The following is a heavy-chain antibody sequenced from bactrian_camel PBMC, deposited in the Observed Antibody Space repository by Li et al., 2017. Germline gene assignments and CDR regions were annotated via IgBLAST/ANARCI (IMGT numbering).Heavy chain of an antibody. Sequence: HVQLVESGGGSVQAGGSLRLSCAASGYTHSDKCMGWFRQAPGKGLEWVSTIYGDVYGDGVYTYYADSVRGRFAISRGNAKTTLYLQMNSLKPDDTAVYYCVRDQINGDYACPGYWGQGTQVT. J-gene: IGHJ6*01. D-gene: IGHD4*01. CDR3: VRDQINGDYACPGY. CDR2: VYGDGVYT. V-gene: IGHV3S6*01. CDR1: GYTHSDKC.